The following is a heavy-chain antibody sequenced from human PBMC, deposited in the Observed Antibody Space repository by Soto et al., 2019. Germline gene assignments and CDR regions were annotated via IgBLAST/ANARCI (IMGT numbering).Heavy chain of an antibody. CDR3: ARDPGIQLWSNYYYYGMDV. CDR1: GYTFTSYG. V-gene: IGHV1-18*04. Sequence: ASVKVSCKASGYTFTSYGISWVRQAPGQGLEWMGWISAYNGNTNYAQKLQGRVTMTTDTSTSTAYMELRSLRSDDTAVYYCARDPGIQLWSNYYYYGMDVWGQGTTVTVSS. CDR2: ISAYNGNT. D-gene: IGHD5-18*01. J-gene: IGHJ6*02.